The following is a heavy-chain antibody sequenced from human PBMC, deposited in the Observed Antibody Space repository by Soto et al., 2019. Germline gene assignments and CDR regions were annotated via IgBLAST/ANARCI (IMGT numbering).Heavy chain of an antibody. CDR3: EGDYYRWDS. Sequence: EVQLVQSGGGLVQPGGSLRLSCAASGLSFRNYEMNWVRQAPGKELEWISYISGGGDVIYYAESVKGRFTVSRDNAKNLLYLQMNTLRAEDTALYYCEGDYYRWDSWGQGTLVTVSS. J-gene: IGHJ4*02. D-gene: IGHD3-10*01. CDR2: ISGGGDVI. V-gene: IGHV3-48*03. CDR1: GLSFRNYE.